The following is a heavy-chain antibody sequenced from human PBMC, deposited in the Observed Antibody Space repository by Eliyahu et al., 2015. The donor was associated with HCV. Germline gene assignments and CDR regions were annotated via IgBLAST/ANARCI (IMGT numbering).Heavy chain of an antibody. CDR3: ARGSNAVTYYYDSSALQGYFDY. CDR1: GGTFSSYA. V-gene: IGHV1-69*01. CDR2: IIPIFGTA. J-gene: IGHJ4*02. Sequence: QVQLVQSGAEVKKPGSSVKVSCKASGGTFSSYAISWVRQAPGQGLEWMGGIIPIFGTANYAQKFQGRVTITADESTSTAYMELSSLRSEDTAVYYCARGSNAVTYYYDSSALQGYFDYWGQGTLVTVSS. D-gene: IGHD3-22*01.